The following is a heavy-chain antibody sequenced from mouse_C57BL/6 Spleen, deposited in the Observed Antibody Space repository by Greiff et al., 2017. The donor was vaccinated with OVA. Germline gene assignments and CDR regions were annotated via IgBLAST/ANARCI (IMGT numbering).Heavy chain of an antibody. V-gene: IGHV1-42*01. CDR3: ARRLYWYFDV. J-gene: IGHJ1*03. CDR1: GYSFTGYY. CDR2: INPSTGGT. Sequence: EVQRVESGPELVKPGASVKISCKASGYSFTGYYMNWVKQSPEKSLEWIGEINPSTGGTTYNQKFKAKATLTVDKSSSTAYMQLKSLTSEDSAVYYCARRLYWYFDVWGTGTTVTVSS.